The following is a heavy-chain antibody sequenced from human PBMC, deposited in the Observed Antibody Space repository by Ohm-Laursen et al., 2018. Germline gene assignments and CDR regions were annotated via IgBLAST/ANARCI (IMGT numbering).Heavy chain of an antibody. CDR3: ARGDPYSSSSSGAFDI. J-gene: IGHJ3*02. V-gene: IGHV4-4*09. CDR1: GGSINVYY. Sequence: TLSLTCTVSGGSINVYYWSWIRQTPGKGLEWIGYIFDSGTTNYHPSLRGRVTMSLDTSKSQLSLKLRSVTAADTAVYYCARGDPYSSSSSGAFDIWGQGTMVIVSS. CDR2: IFDSGTT. D-gene: IGHD6-6*01.